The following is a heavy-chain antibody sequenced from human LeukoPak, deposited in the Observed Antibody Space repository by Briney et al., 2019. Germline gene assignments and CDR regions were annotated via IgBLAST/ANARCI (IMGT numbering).Heavy chain of an antibody. V-gene: IGHV4-34*01. CDR1: GGSFSGYY. D-gene: IGHD2-21*01. CDR2: INHSGST. Sequence: SETLSLTCAVYGGSFSGYYWSWIRQPPGKGLEWIGEINHSGSTNYNPSLKSRVTISVDTSKNQFSLKLSSVTAADTAVYYCARLCGKNPCPKDYWGQGTLVTVSS. J-gene: IGHJ4*02. CDR3: ARLCGKNPCPKDY.